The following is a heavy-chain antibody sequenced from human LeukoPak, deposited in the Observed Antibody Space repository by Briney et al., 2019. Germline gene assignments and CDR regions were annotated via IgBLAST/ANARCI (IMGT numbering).Heavy chain of an antibody. V-gene: IGHV3-23*01. D-gene: IGHD3-9*01. CDR1: GFTFSTYA. CDR2: ISEGGANT. CDR3: AKFYDILTGYIDY. Sequence: GGSLRLSCAASGFTFSTYAMTWVRQAPGQGLEWVSGISEGGANTYYADSVKGRFTISRDNSKNMLYLQMNSLRAEDTAVYYCAKFYDILTGYIDYWGQGTLVTVSS. J-gene: IGHJ4*02.